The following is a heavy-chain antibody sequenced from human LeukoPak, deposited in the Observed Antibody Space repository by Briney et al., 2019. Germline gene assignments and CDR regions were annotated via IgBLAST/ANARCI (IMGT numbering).Heavy chain of an antibody. CDR3: VRDRGGLGTTTFNY. Sequence: GGSLRLSCAASGFTFSTSCMHWVRQGPGKGLVWVSRISNDASDTIYADSVKGRFTISRDNAKNPLYLQMNSLRAEDTALYYCVRDRGGLGTTTFNYWGQGTLVTVSS. V-gene: IGHV3-74*01. CDR2: ISNDASDT. J-gene: IGHJ4*02. CDR1: GFTFSTSC. D-gene: IGHD6-19*01.